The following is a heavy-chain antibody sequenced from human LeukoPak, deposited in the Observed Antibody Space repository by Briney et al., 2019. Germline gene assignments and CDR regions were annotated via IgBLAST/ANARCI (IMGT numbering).Heavy chain of an antibody. D-gene: IGHD6-13*01. CDR3: AKEGPRWYSSSWSDC. CDR2: ISYDGSNK. J-gene: IGHJ4*02. V-gene: IGHV3-30*18. CDR1: GFTFSSYG. Sequence: GGSLRPSCAASGFTFSSYGMHWVRQAPGKGLEWVAVISYDGSNKYYADSVKGRFTISRDNSKNTLYLQMNSLRAEDTAVYYCAKEGPRWYSSSWSDCWGQGTLVTVSS.